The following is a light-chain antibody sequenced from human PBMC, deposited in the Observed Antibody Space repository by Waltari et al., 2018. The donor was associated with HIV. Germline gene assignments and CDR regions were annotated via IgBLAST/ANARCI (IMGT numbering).Light chain of an antibody. CDR3: LQVYSPPYT. CDR1: QGLSHG. V-gene: IGKV1-27*01. J-gene: IGKJ2*01. CDR2: DAS. Sequence: DIQVTQSPSSLSASVGDRVIITCRTSQGLSHGLSWYQHKAGQAPTLLIEDASNLQPWVPSRFSGSGSATAFTLTINSLQPGDIATYYCLQVYSPPYTFGQGTKLDIK.